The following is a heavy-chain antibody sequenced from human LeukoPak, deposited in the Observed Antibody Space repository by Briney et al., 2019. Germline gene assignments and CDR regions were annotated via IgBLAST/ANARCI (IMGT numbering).Heavy chain of an antibody. D-gene: IGHD3-10*01. CDR2: IDWDDDK. Sequence: SGPALVKPTQTLTLTCTFSGFSLSTSGMCVSWIRQPPGKPLEWLARIDWDDDKYYSTSLKTRLTISKDTSKNQVVLTMTNVDPVDTATYYCARILSGSGSYCTFDYWGQGTLVTVSS. V-gene: IGHV2-70*11. J-gene: IGHJ4*02. CDR1: GFSLSTSGMC. CDR3: ARILSGSGSYCTFDY.